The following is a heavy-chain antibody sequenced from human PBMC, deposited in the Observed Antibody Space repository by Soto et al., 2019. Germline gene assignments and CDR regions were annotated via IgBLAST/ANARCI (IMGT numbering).Heavy chain of an antibody. CDR2: ISGSGGST. J-gene: IGHJ4*02. CDR3: AKGPFIVVVIAAFDY. CDR1: GFTFSSYA. D-gene: IGHD2-21*01. V-gene: IGHV3-23*01. Sequence: HPGGSLRLSCAASGFTFSSYAMSWVRQAPGKGLEWVSAISGSGGSTYYADSVKGRFTISRDNSKNTLYLQMNSLRAEDTAVYYCAKGPFIVVVIAAFDYWDQGTLVTVSS.